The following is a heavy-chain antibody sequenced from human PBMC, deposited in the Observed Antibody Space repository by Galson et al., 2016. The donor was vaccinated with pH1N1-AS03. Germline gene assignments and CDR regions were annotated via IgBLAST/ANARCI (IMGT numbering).Heavy chain of an antibody. Sequence: SGGTFSNYAISWMRQAPGQGLEWMGGIHPIFGTPSHAQKFRGRLTVTADASTSAAYMELSSLTSEDTAIYYCARDRHYDSSGRYFYESEHWGQGTLVIVSS. CDR2: IHPIFGTP. CDR3: ARDRHYDSSGRYFYESEH. J-gene: IGHJ4*02. D-gene: IGHD3-22*01. V-gene: IGHV1-69*01. CDR1: GGTFSNYA.